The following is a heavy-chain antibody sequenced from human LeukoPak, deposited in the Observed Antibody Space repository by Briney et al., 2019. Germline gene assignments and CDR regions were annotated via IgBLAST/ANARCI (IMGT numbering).Heavy chain of an antibody. CDR3: ARDTCGGDCYRFDP. Sequence: ASVKVSCKAPGYTFTGYYMHWVRQAPGQGLEWMGWINPDSGGTNYAQKFQGRVTMTRDTSISTAYMELSRLRSDDTAVYYCARDTCGGDCYRFDPWGQGTLVTSSS. CDR1: GYTFTGYY. J-gene: IGHJ5*02. CDR2: INPDSGGT. V-gene: IGHV1-2*02. D-gene: IGHD2-21*01.